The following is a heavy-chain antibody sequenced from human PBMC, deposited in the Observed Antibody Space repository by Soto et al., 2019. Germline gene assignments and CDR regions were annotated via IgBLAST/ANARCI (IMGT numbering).Heavy chain of an antibody. D-gene: IGHD6-13*01. J-gene: IGHJ6*02. V-gene: IGHV4-34*01. CDR3: ARLSIAAAGTFGLYYYGMDV. CDR2: INHSGST. CDR1: GGSFCGYY. Sequence: SETLSLTCAVYGGSFCGYYWSWIRQPPGKGLEWIGEINHSGSTNYNPSLKSRVTISVDASKNQFSLKLSSVTAADTAVYYCARLSIAAAGTFGLYYYGMDVWGQGTTVTVSS.